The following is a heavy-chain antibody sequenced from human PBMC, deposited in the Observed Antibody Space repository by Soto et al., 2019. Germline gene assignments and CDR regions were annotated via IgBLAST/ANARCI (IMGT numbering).Heavy chain of an antibody. J-gene: IGHJ5*02. CDR1: GGSISSYY. Sequence: PSETLSLTCTVSGGSISSYYWSWIRQPPGKGLEWIGYIYYSGSTNYNPSLKSRVTISVDTSKNQFSLKLSSVTAADTAVYYCAREIAAAPWGIDPWGQGTLVTVSS. V-gene: IGHV4-59*01. CDR2: IYYSGST. CDR3: AREIAAAPWGIDP. D-gene: IGHD6-13*01.